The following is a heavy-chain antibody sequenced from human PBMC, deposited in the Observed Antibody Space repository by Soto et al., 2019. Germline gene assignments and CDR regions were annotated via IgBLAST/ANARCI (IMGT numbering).Heavy chain of an antibody. Sequence: NPSETLSLTCTVPGDSITSYYWSWIRQSPGKGLEWIGYVYHSGTTKYNPSLKSRVTISVETSKNQFSLKLSSVTAADTAVYYCARHHDSWGQGTLVTVSS. CDR3: ARHHDS. CDR1: GDSITSYY. J-gene: IGHJ4*02. CDR2: VYHSGTT. V-gene: IGHV4-59*08.